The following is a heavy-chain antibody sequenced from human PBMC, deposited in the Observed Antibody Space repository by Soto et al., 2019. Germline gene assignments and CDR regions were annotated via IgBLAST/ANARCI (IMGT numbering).Heavy chain of an antibody. Sequence: QLVESGGGLVQPGGSLKLSCAASGFTFSTYNMVWVRQAPGKGLEWLSYIPTTSTPIYYADSVKGRFTISRDNAKNSLYLHMTSLRAEDTAVYYCARYYDTTGPDLWGRGTRVTVSS. CDR1: GFTFSTYN. J-gene: IGHJ2*01. V-gene: IGHV3-48*01. D-gene: IGHD3-22*01. CDR3: ARYYDTTGPDL. CDR2: IPTTSTPI.